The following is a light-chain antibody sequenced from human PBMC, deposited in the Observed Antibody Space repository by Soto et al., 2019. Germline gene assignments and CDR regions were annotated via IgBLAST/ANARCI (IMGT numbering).Light chain of an antibody. Sequence: QSALTQPPSASGSPGQSVTISCTGTSSDVGGYNYVSWYQQHPGKAPKVMIYDVTKRPSGVPDRFSGSKSGNTASLTVSGLQAEDEADYYCSSYAGRNTLVFGGGTKLTVL. CDR1: SSDVGGYNY. CDR3: SSYAGRNTLV. V-gene: IGLV2-8*01. CDR2: DVT. J-gene: IGLJ2*01.